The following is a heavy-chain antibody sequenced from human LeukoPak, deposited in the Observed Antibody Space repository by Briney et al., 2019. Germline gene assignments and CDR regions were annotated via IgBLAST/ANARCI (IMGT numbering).Heavy chain of an antibody. CDR2: IKQDGSEK. D-gene: IGHD3-10*01. Sequence: GGSLRLSCAASGFTFSSYWMSWVRQAPGKGLEWVANIKQDGSEKYYVDSVKGRFTISRDNAKNSLYLQMNSLRAEDTAVYYCARDPGWFGEFPYFDYWGQGTLVTVSS. CDR1: GFTFSSYW. V-gene: IGHV3-7*01. CDR3: ARDPGWFGEFPYFDY. J-gene: IGHJ4*02.